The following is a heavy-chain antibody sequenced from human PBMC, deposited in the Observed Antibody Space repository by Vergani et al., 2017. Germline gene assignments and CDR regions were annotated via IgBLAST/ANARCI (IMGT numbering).Heavy chain of an antibody. D-gene: IGHD6-6*01. Sequence: QLVLEESGPGLVKPSETLSLTCTVSGGSIGGSNYYWGWIRQPPGKGLEWIGNIYHTGTTYISPSLKSRVTISVDTSNNQFSLKLTSVTASDTAVYHWARHQLERGSSDGPFDFWGQGTTVAVSS. V-gene: IGHV4-39*01. CDR2: IYHTGTT. CDR3: ARHQLERGSSDGPFDF. CDR1: GGSIGGSNYY. J-gene: IGHJ3*01.